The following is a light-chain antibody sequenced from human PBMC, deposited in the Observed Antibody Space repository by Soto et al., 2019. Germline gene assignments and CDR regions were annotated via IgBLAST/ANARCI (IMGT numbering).Light chain of an antibody. CDR1: SSNIGSNY. CDR3: AAWDDTLSGVV. V-gene: IGLV1-47*01. Sequence: QSVLTQPPSASGTPGQRVTISCSGRSSNIGSNYVYWYQQVPGTAPKLLIYRNNQRPSGVPARFSGSTSGTSASLAISGLRSEDEADYYCAAWDDTLSGVVFGGGTQLTVL. CDR2: RNN. J-gene: IGLJ2*01.